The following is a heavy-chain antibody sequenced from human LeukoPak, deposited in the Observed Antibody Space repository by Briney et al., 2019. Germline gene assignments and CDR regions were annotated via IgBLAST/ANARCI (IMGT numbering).Heavy chain of an antibody. V-gene: IGHV3-11*06. CDR3: ARGNRPPDY. CDR2: ISSGADST. CDR1: GFTFSDYY. J-gene: IGHJ4*02. Sequence: PGGSLRLSCAASGFTFSDYYMTWIRQAPGKGLEWVSYISSGADSTPYADSVKGRFIISRDNAKNSLYLQMNSLRAEDTAVYYCARGNRPPDYWGQGTLVTVSS.